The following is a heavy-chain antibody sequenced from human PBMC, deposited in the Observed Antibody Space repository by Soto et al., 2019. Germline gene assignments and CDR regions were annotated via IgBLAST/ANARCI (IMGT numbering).Heavy chain of an antibody. CDR2: ISGSGGST. V-gene: IGHV3-23*01. D-gene: IGHD2-15*01. Sequence: GGSLRLSCAASGFTFSSYAMSWVRQAPGKGLEWVSAISGSGGSTYYADSVKGRFTISRDNSKNTLDLQMNSLRAEDTAVYYCAKDRRGYCSGGIRYSTSDIDYWGQGTLVTVSS. J-gene: IGHJ4*02. CDR1: GFTFSSYA. CDR3: AKDRRGYCSGGIRYSTSDIDY.